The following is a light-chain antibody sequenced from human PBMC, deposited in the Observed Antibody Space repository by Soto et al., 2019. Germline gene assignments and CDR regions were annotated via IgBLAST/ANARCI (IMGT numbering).Light chain of an antibody. Sequence: QSVLTQPPSASETPGQRVTISCSGGNSNIGGDTVNWYQKLPGTAPKLLIYNNDQRPSGVPDRFSGSKSGTSASLAISGLQSEDEAHYYCATWDDSLNAVVFGGGTKLTVL. CDR3: ATWDDSLNAVV. V-gene: IGLV1-44*01. CDR2: NND. J-gene: IGLJ2*01. CDR1: NSNIGGDT.